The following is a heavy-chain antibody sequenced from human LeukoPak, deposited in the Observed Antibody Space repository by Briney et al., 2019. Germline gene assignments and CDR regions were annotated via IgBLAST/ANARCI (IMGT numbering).Heavy chain of an antibody. Sequence: GGPLRLSCAASGFTFSSYAMHWVRQAPGKGLEWVSSISSSGSYIYYADSVKGRFTISRDNAKNSLYLQMNSLRAEDTAVYYCARAVQLWFQFDYWGQGTLVTVSS. CDR2: ISSSGSYI. J-gene: IGHJ4*02. V-gene: IGHV3-21*01. CDR3: ARAVQLWFQFDY. CDR1: GFTFSSYA. D-gene: IGHD5-18*01.